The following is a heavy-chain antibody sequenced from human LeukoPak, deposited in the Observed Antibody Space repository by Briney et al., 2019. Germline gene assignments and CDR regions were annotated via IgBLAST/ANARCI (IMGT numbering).Heavy chain of an antibody. CDR3: ARPVVHVTTKASITRGASDYMDV. V-gene: IGHV4-30-2*01. CDR2: IYHSGST. D-gene: IGHD4-11*01. Sequence: PSETLSLTCAVSGGSISSGGYSWSWIRQPPGKGLEWIGYIYHSGSTYYNPSLKSRVTISVDRSKNQFSLKLSSVTAADTAVYYCARPVVHVTTKASITRGASDYMDVWGKGTTVTVSS. CDR1: GGSISSGGYS. J-gene: IGHJ6*03.